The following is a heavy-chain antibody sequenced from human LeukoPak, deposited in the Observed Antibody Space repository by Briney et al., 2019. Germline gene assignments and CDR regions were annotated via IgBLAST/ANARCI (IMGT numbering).Heavy chain of an antibody. D-gene: IGHD3-22*01. CDR3: ARDTVPWSPVVTSN. Sequence: GGSLRLSCVASGFTAGSNYMSWVRQAPGKGLEWVSTIYSDGSTYYADSVKGRFTITRDNSKNTVYLQMNGLRAEDTAVYYCARDTVPWSPVVTSNWGQGTLVTVSS. CDR2: IYSDGST. V-gene: IGHV3-53*01. J-gene: IGHJ4*02. CDR1: GFTAGSNY.